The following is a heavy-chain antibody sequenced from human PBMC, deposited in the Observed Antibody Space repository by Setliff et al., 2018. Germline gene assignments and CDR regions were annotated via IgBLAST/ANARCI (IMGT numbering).Heavy chain of an antibody. CDR3: ATAPMVRGVIIIGRGGDFDY. D-gene: IGHD3-10*01. J-gene: IGHJ4*02. Sequence: ASVKVSCKVSVYTLTELSMHWVRQAPGKGLEWMGGFDPEDGETIYAQKFQGRVTMTEDTSTDTAYMELSSLRSEDTAVYYCATAPMVRGVIIIGRGGDFDYWGQGTLVTVSS. CDR2: FDPEDGET. V-gene: IGHV1-24*01. CDR1: VYTLTELS.